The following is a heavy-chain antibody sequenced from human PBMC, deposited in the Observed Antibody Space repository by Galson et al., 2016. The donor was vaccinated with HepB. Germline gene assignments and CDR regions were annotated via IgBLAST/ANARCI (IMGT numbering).Heavy chain of an antibody. D-gene: IGHD6-13*01. Sequence: SLRLSCATSGFTFTRYNMNWVRQAPGKGLEWVSSISSGSSYIYYADSVKGRFTTSRDNVKKSLCLQMNSLRPEDTAVYYCARVREQQLLDAFDIWGQGTTVTVSS. CDR2: ISSGSSYI. J-gene: IGHJ3*02. CDR1: GFTFTRYN. CDR3: ARVREQQLLDAFDI. V-gene: IGHV3-21*01.